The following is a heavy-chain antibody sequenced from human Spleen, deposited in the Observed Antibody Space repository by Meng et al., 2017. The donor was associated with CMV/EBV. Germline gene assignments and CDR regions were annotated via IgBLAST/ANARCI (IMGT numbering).Heavy chain of an antibody. Sequence: GESLKISCAASGFTFSSYSMNWVRQAPGKGLEWVSSISSSSSYIYYADSVKGRFTISRDNAKNSLYLQMNSLRAEDTAVYYCAREGGEKYYDFWSGYYNVYYYYGMDVWGQGTTVTVSS. J-gene: IGHJ6*02. CDR2: ISSSSSYI. CDR1: GFTFSSYS. V-gene: IGHV3-21*01. D-gene: IGHD3-3*01. CDR3: AREGGEKYYDFWSGYYNVYYYYGMDV.